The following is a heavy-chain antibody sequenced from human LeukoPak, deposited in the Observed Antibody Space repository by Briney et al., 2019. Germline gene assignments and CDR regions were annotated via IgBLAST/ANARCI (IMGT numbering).Heavy chain of an antibody. J-gene: IGHJ6*02. V-gene: IGHV3-30*03. Sequence: PGGSLRLSCAASGFTFSSYGMHWVRQAPGKGLEWVAVISYDGSNKYYADSVKGRFTISRDNSKNTLYLQMNSLRAEDTAVYYCATDIVVVPAAIRPEGDVWGQGTTVTVSS. CDR1: GFTFSSYG. D-gene: IGHD2-2*01. CDR3: ATDIVVVPAAIRPEGDV. CDR2: ISYDGSNK.